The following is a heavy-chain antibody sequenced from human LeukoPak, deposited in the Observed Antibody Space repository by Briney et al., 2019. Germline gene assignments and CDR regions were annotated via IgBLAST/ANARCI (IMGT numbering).Heavy chain of an antibody. CDR2: ISYDGSNK. Sequence: GGSLRLSCAASGFTFSSYAMHWVRQAPGKGLEWVAVISYDGSNKYYADSVKGRFTISRDNSKNTLYLQMNSLRAEDTAVYYCARDRPDCSGGSCYYYYGMDVWGQGTTVTVSS. J-gene: IGHJ6*02. D-gene: IGHD2-15*01. CDR3: ARDRPDCSGGSCYYYYGMDV. CDR1: GFTFSSYA. V-gene: IGHV3-30-3*01.